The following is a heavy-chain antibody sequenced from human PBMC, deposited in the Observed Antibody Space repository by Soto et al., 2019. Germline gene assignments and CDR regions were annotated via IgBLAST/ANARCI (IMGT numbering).Heavy chain of an antibody. CDR1: GGSISSSSYY. J-gene: IGHJ5*02. D-gene: IGHD2-15*01. CDR2: IYYSGST. Sequence: SETLSLTCTVSGGSISSSSYYWGWIRQPPGKGLEWIGSIYYSGSTYYNPSLKSRVTISVDTSKNQFSLKLSSVTAADTAVYYCAFLAATSSWFDPWGQGTLVTVSS. V-gene: IGHV4-39*01. CDR3: AFLAATSSWFDP.